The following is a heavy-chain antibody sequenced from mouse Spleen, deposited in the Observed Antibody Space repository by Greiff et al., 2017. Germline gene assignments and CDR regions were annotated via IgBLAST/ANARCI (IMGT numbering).Heavy chain of an antibody. V-gene: IGHV1-81*01. D-gene: IGHD3-2*01. CDR1: GYTFTSYG. Sequence: QVQLKQSGAELARPGASVKLSCKASGYTFTSYGISWVKQRTGQGLEWIGEIYPRSGNTYYNEKFKGKATLTADKSSSTAYMELRSLTSEDSAVYFCASPRQLGDYWGQGTTLTVSS. J-gene: IGHJ2*01. CDR2: IYPRSGNT. CDR3: ASPRQLGDY.